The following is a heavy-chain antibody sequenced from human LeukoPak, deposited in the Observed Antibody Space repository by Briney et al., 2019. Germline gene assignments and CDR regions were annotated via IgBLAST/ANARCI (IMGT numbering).Heavy chain of an antibody. J-gene: IGHJ4*02. V-gene: IGHV1-18*01. CDR3: ARDLSIRIDY. D-gene: IGHD1-14*01. CDR2: IDAYSGNT. Sequence: ASVKVSCKASGYTFTSYGISWVRQAPGQGLEWMGWIDAYSGNTNYAQNFLGRVTLTSDTSTTTAFMELRNLTYDDTAVYYCARDLSIRIDYWGQGTLVTVSS. CDR1: GYTFTSYG.